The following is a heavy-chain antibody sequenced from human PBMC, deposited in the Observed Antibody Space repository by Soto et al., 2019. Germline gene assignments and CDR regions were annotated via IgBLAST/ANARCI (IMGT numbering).Heavy chain of an antibody. D-gene: IGHD6-13*01. CDR2: IYYDGGT. CDR1: GDSVTSATYY. J-gene: IGHJ3*01. Sequence: QVQLQESGPGLVKPSETLSLTCTVSGDSVTSATYYWIWIRQPPGQGLVWIGYIYYDGGTTYNYCLKSRVTIPTATSRSQLSLQLTSATPADTAVYYCARVLPGIAAAYDAFDVWGQGTMVTVSS. CDR3: ARVLPGIAAAYDAFDV. V-gene: IGHV4-61*01.